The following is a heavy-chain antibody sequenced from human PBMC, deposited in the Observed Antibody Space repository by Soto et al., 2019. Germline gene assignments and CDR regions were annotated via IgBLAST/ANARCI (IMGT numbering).Heavy chain of an antibody. CDR3: AKDFGYNYGYDAFDI. CDR1: GFTVSNNY. J-gene: IGHJ3*02. CDR2: IYSGGTT. Sequence: GSLRLSCAASGFTVSNNYMIWFRLPPGKGLEWVSLIYSGGTTYYADSVKGRFTISRDNSKNTLYLQMNSLRAEDTAVYYCAKDFGYNYGYDAFDIWGQGTMVTVSS. V-gene: IGHV3-53*01. D-gene: IGHD5-18*01.